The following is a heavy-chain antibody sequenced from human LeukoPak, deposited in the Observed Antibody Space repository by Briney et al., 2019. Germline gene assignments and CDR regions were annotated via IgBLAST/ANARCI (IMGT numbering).Heavy chain of an antibody. Sequence: PSETLSLTCTVSGGSISSYYWSWIRQPAGKGLEWIGRIYTSGSTNYNPSLKSRVTISVDKSKNQFSLKLSSVTAADTAVYYCAREDIAARAGDYFDYWGQGTLVTVSS. CDR3: AREDIAARAGDYFDY. CDR1: GGSISSYY. J-gene: IGHJ4*02. D-gene: IGHD6-6*01. CDR2: IYTSGST. V-gene: IGHV4-4*07.